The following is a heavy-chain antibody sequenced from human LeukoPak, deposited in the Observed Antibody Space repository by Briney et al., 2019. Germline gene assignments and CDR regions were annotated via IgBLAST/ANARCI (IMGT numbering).Heavy chain of an antibody. D-gene: IGHD6-19*01. CDR3: ARDAQWLVPEGYYFYMDV. J-gene: IGHJ6*03. Sequence: PGGSLRLSCAGSGFTFSRYSMNWFRQAPGKGLERVSSISSSSSYIFYADSLKGRFTISRDNANNSLYLQMSSLRAEDTAVYYCARDAQWLVPEGYYFYMDVWGKGTTVTVSS. V-gene: IGHV3-21*01. CDR2: ISSSSSYI. CDR1: GFTFSRYS.